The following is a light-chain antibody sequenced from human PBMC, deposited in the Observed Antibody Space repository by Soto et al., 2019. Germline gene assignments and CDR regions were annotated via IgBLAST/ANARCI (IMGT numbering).Light chain of an antibody. CDR1: QTVSSNY. CDR3: QQYGSSPWMYT. V-gene: IGKV3-20*01. J-gene: IGKJ2*01. CDR2: AAS. Sequence: EIVLTQSPGTLSLSPGERVTLSCRASQTVSSNYLAWYQQKPGQAPRLLIYAASSGAAGIADRFSASGSGTDFTLTISRLEPEDSAVYYCQQYGSSPWMYTFGQGTKVEIK.